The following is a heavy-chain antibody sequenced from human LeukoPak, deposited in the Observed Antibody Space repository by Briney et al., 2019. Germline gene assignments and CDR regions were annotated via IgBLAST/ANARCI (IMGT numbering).Heavy chain of an antibody. CDR3: ARDEATTVTTDAFDI. V-gene: IGHV1-18*01. D-gene: IGHD4-17*01. CDR1: GYTFTSYG. CDR2: ISAYNGNT. Sequence: SVKVSCKASGYTFTSYGISWVRQAPGQELEWMGWISAYNGNTNYAQKLQGRVTMTTDTSTSTAYMELRSLRSDDTAVYYCARDEATTVTTDAFDIWGQGTMVTVSS. J-gene: IGHJ3*02.